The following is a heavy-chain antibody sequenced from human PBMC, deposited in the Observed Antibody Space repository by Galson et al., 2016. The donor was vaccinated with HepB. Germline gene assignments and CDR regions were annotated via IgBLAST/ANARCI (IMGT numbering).Heavy chain of an antibody. CDR3: AERPYSYGWHYGMDV. Sequence: SLRLSCAASGFSFSSYAMSWVRQAPGKGLEWVSGITSGGTTYYADSVKGRFTISRDNSKNILYLQMKSLRDEDTAVYYCAERPYSYGWHYGMDVWGQGTTVTASS. CDR1: GFSFSSYA. V-gene: IGHV3-23*01. D-gene: IGHD5-18*01. CDR2: ITSGGTT. J-gene: IGHJ6*02.